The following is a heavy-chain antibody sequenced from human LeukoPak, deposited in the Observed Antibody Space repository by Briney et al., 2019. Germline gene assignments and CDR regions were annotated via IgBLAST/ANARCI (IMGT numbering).Heavy chain of an antibody. J-gene: IGHJ5*02. D-gene: IGHD3-10*01. CDR1: GFTFSSYA. Sequence: GGSLRLSCAASGFTFSSYAMSWVRQAPGKGLEWVSAISGSGGSTYYADSVRGRFTISRDNSKSTLNLQMNSLRAEDTAVYYCAKDRGGAISYNWFDPWGQGTLVTVSS. CDR3: AKDRGGAISYNWFDP. CDR2: ISGSGGST. V-gene: IGHV3-23*01.